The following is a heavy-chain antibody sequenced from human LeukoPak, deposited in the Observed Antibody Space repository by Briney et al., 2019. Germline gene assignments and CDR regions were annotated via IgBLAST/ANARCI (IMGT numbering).Heavy chain of an antibody. CDR2: LSGSGNSI. Sequence: GGSLRLSCAASGFTFSSYAMSWVRQAPGKGLECVSYLSGSGNSIHYADSVKGRFTISRDNAKNSLLLEMNSLRVEDTAVYYCARDNSGYDPDAFDIWGQGTMVTVSS. CDR3: ARDNSGYDPDAFDI. V-gene: IGHV3-48*04. D-gene: IGHD5-12*01. J-gene: IGHJ3*02. CDR1: GFTFSSYA.